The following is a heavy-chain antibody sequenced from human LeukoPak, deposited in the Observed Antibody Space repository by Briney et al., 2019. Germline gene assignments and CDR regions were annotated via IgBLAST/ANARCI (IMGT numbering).Heavy chain of an antibody. Sequence: PGGSLSLSFAASGFPLNSNYMSWVRQSPGKGLEWVSLTYIVGTTNYADSVKGRFTISRDNSKNTLYLQMNSLRVEDTAVYYCATKRGYNYGLDYWGQGTLVTVSS. CDR2: TYIVGTT. D-gene: IGHD5-18*01. CDR1: GFPLNSNY. V-gene: IGHV3-53*01. J-gene: IGHJ4*02. CDR3: ATKRGYNYGLDY.